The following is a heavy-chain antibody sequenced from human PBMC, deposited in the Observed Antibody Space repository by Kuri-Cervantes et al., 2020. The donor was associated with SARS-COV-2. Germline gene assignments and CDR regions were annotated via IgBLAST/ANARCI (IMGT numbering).Heavy chain of an antibody. J-gene: IGHJ6*02. CDR2: ISGSGGST. V-gene: IGHV3-23*01. CDR3: AKFQRGYQGMDV. Sequence: GGSLRLSCAASGFTFSGSAMHWVRQAPGKGLEWVSAISGSGGSTYYADSVKGRFTIPRDNSKNTLYLQMNSLRAEDTAVYYCAKFQRGYQGMDVWGQGTKVTVSS. CDR1: GFTFSGSA. D-gene: IGHD5-18*01.